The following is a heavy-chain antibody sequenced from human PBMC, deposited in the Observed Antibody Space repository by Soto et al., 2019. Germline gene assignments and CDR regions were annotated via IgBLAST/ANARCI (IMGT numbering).Heavy chain of an antibody. J-gene: IGHJ3*02. D-gene: IGHD3-22*01. CDR1: GGSVSSGSYY. Sequence: QVQLQESGPGLVKPSETLSLTCTVSGGSVSSGSYYWSWIRQPPGKGLEWIGYIYYSGGTNYNPSLKSRVTISVDTSKNQFSLKLSSVTAADTAVYYCAREGYYYDSSGSQDAFDIWGQGTMVTVSS. CDR3: AREGYYYDSSGSQDAFDI. CDR2: IYYSGGT. V-gene: IGHV4-61*01.